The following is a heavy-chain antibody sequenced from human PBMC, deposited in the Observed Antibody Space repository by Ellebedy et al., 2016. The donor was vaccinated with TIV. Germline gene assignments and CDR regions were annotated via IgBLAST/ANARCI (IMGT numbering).Heavy chain of an antibody. V-gene: IGHV5-51*01. CDR3: ARQDYGDFYFDY. Sequence: KVSCKGSGYNFTSYWIGWVRQMPGKGLEWMGMIYPGDSATRYSPSFQGQVTISADKSINTAYLQWSSLKASDTAMYYCARQDYGDFYFDYWGQGTLVTVSS. CDR1: GYNFTSYW. D-gene: IGHD4-17*01. J-gene: IGHJ4*02. CDR2: IYPGDSAT.